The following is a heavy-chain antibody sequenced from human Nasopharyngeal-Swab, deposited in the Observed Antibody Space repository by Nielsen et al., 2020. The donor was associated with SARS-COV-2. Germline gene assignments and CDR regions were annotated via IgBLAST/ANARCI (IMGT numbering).Heavy chain of an antibody. CDR2: IRYDGSNK. CDR3: AKDRNIVVVIAFYYMDV. D-gene: IGHD2-21*01. Sequence: GESLKISCAASGFTFSSYGMHWVRQAPGKGLEWVAFIRYDGSNKYYADSVKGRFTISRDNSKNTLYLQMNSLRAEDTAVYYCAKDRNIVVVIAFYYMDVWGKGTTVTFSS. CDR1: GFTFSSYG. V-gene: IGHV3-30*02. J-gene: IGHJ6*03.